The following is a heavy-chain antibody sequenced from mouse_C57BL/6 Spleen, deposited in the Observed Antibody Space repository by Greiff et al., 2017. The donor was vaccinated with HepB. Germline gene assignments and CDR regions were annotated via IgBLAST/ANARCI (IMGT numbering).Heavy chain of an antibody. Sequence: EVKVVESGGGLVKPGGSLKLSCAASGFTFSDYGMHWVRQAPEKGLEWVAYISSGSSTIYYADTVKGRFTISRDNAKNTLFLQMTSLRSEDTAMYYCARRPPGYDYDETGYFDYWGQGTTLTVSS. V-gene: IGHV5-17*01. CDR1: GFTFSDYG. CDR2: ISSGSSTI. D-gene: IGHD2-4*01. J-gene: IGHJ2*01. CDR3: ARRPPGYDYDETGYFDY.